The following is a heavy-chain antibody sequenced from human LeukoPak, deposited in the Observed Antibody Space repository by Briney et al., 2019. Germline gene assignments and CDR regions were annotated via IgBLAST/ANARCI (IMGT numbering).Heavy chain of an antibody. J-gene: IGHJ5*02. V-gene: IGHV1-8*01. Sequence: ASVKVSCKASGYTFTSYDINWVRQATGQGLEWMGWMNPNSGNTGHAQKFQGRVTMTRNTSISTAYMELSSLRSEDTAVYYCARGRVRSYYDILTGPTWFDPWGQGTLVTVSS. CDR3: ARGRVRSYYDILTGPTWFDP. CDR1: GYTFTSYD. CDR2: MNPNSGNT. D-gene: IGHD3-9*01.